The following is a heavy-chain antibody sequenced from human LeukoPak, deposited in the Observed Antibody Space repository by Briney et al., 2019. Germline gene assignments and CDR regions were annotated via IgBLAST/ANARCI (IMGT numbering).Heavy chain of an antibody. V-gene: IGHV4-61*02. D-gene: IGHD6-19*01. CDR1: GGSISSGTYY. J-gene: IGHJ5*02. CDR2: IYTSGNT. CDR3: ASFNHGSGWYGSGVS. Sequence: SETLSLTCTVSGGSISSGTYYWNWIRQPAGKGLEWIGRIYTSGNTNYHPSLKSRVTISVDTSKNQFSLQLSSVTAADTAVYYCASFNHGSGWYGSGVSWGQGTLVTVSS.